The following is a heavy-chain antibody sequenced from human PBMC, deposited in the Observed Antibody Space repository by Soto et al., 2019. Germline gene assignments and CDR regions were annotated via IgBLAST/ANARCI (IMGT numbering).Heavy chain of an antibody. V-gene: IGHV3-23*01. CDR2: ITPSGVT. D-gene: IGHD6-19*01. J-gene: IGHJ4*02. CDR1: GFTFSNYA. CDR3: ARTDKFNSQSSGWANRFDC. Sequence: EMQLLESGGGLVQPGGSLRLFCAASGFTFSNYAMTWVRQAPGEGLEWVSTITPSGVTYYGDTVKGRFTISRDNSRSTLFLQMNSLRAEDTATYFCARTDKFNSQSSGWANRFDCWGQVTLVTVSS.